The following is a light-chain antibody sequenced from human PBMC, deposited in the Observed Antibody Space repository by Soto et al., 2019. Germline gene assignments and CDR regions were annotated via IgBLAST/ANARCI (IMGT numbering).Light chain of an antibody. CDR2: KAS. V-gene: IGKV1-5*03. Sequence: DIQMTQSPSTLSGSVGDRVTITCRASQTISSWLAWYQQKPGKAPKLLIYKASTLKGGVPSRFSGSGSGTEFTLTISSLQPDDFATYYCQQLITYPQTFGQGTKVDTK. CDR3: QQLITYPQT. CDR1: QTISSW. J-gene: IGKJ1*01.